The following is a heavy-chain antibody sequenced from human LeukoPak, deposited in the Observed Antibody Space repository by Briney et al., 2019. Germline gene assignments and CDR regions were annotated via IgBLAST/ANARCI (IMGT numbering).Heavy chain of an antibody. V-gene: IGHV3-7*01. CDR1: GFTFSGFW. D-gene: IGHD6-6*01. CDR2: INSDGSEG. Sequence: GGSLRLSCAVSGFTFSGFWMSWSRQAPGKGLEWVASINSDGSEGYYADVVKGRFTISRDNAKNSLYLQMNSLRAEDTAVYYCARDRESSSSFYYYGMDVWGQGTTVTVSS. J-gene: IGHJ6*02. CDR3: ARDRESSSSFYYYGMDV.